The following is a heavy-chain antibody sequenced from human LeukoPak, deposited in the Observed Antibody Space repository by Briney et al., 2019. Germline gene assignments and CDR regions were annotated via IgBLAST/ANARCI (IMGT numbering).Heavy chain of an antibody. V-gene: IGHV1-69*05. J-gene: IGHJ6*03. D-gene: IGHD3-3*01. CDR1: GGTFSSYA. CDR2: IIPIFGTA. CDR3: AGLMPDPDGVFDYYYMDV. Sequence: SVKVSCKASGGTFSSYAISWVRQAPGQGLEWMGGIIPIFGTANYAQKFQGRVTITTDESTSTAYMELSSLRSEDTAIYYCAGLMPDPDGVFDYYYMDVWGKGTTVTVCS.